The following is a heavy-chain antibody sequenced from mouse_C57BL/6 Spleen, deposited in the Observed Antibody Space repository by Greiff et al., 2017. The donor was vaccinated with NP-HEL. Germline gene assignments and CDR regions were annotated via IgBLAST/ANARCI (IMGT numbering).Heavy chain of an antibody. D-gene: IGHD1-1*01. J-gene: IGHJ2*01. CDR3: ARHEDAVITTVVAPFDY. Sequence: LVESGAELVKPGASVKLSCKASGYTFTEYTIHWVKQRSGQGLEWIGWFYPGSGSIKYNEKFKDKATLTADKSSSTVYMELSRLTSEDSAVYFCARHEDAVITTVVAPFDYWGQGTTLTVSS. V-gene: IGHV1-62-2*01. CDR2: FYPGSGSI. CDR1: GYTFTEYT.